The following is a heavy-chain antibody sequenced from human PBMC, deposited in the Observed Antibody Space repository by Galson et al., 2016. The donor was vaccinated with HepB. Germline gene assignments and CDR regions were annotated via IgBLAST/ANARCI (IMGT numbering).Heavy chain of an antibody. D-gene: IGHD5-18*01. J-gene: IGHJ4*02. CDR3: ARGAAREISYDY. Sequence: SVKVSCKASGYTFTTYYMHWVRQAPGQGLEWMGIINSGGGDTTHEEKFQGRVIMTRDTSTDTVYMELSSLRSEDTAVYYCARGAAREISYDYWGQGTLVTVSS. CDR1: GYTFTTYY. CDR2: INSGGGDT. V-gene: IGHV1-46*01.